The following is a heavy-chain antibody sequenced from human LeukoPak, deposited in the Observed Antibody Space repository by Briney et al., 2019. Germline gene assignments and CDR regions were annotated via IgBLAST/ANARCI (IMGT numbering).Heavy chain of an antibody. CDR1: GYTFTGYY. J-gene: IGHJ5*02. Sequence: GASVKVSCKASGYTFTGYYMHWVRQAPGQGLEWMGWINPNSGGTNYAQKFQGRVTMTRDTSISTAYMELSRLRSDDTAVYYYARYATGYSSSWYLNWFDPWGQGTLVTVSS. CDR2: INPNSGGT. D-gene: IGHD6-13*01. CDR3: ARYATGYSSSWYLNWFDP. V-gene: IGHV1-2*02.